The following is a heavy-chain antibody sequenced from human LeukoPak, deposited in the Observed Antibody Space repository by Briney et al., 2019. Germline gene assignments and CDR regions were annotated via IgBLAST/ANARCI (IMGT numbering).Heavy chain of an antibody. Sequence: PVESLGLSCAASGFTFSSYGMHWVRQAPGKGLEWVAVIWYDGSNKYYADSVKGRFTISRDNSKNTLYLQMNSLRAEDTAVYYCAKDRNYYDSSGYFDYWGQGTLVTVSS. D-gene: IGHD3-22*01. CDR3: AKDRNYYDSSGYFDY. CDR1: GFTFSSYG. V-gene: IGHV3-33*06. CDR2: IWYDGSNK. J-gene: IGHJ4*02.